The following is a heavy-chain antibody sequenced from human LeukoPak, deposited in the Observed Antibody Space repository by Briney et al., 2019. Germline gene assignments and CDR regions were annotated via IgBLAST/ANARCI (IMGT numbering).Heavy chain of an antibody. J-gene: IGHJ3*02. D-gene: IGHD3-22*01. CDR3: ATNYYDSSGSAFDI. Sequence: PAETLSLTCTVSGGSLSSYYWSWIGQPPGKGLEGIGYIYYSGRTNYNPSLKSRVTISVDTSKNQFSLKLSSVTAADTAVYYCATNYYDSSGSAFDIWGQGTMVTVSS. CDR1: GGSLSSYY. CDR2: IYYSGRT. V-gene: IGHV4-59*01.